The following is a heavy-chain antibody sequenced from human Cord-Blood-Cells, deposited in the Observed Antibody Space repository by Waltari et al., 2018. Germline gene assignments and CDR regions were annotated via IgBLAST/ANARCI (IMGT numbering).Heavy chain of an antibody. CDR1: GYSISSGYY. Sequence: QVQLQESGPGLVKPSETLSLTCAVSGYSISSGYYLCCIRQPPGKGVEGIGSIYHSGSTYYNPSLKSRVTISVDTSKNQFSLKLSSVTAADTAVYYCARAIAVAGTRVNWFDPWGQGTLVTVSS. CDR2: IYHSGST. V-gene: IGHV4-38-2*01. D-gene: IGHD6-19*01. J-gene: IGHJ5*02. CDR3: ARAIAVAGTRVNWFDP.